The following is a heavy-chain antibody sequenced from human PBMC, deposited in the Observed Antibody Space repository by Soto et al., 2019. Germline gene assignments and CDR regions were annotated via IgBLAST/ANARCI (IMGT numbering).Heavy chain of an antibody. CDR2: IYYSGST. V-gene: IGHV4-31*03. Sequence: SETLSLTCTGSGGSISRGGYFWSWIRQHPGEGLEWIAYIYYSGSTYYNPSLKSRISISVDTSKNQFSLRLSSVTAADTAVYYCAGGYYAMDVWGQGTTVTVSS. J-gene: IGHJ6*02. CDR3: AGGYYAMDV. D-gene: IGHD3-16*01. CDR1: GGSISRGGYF.